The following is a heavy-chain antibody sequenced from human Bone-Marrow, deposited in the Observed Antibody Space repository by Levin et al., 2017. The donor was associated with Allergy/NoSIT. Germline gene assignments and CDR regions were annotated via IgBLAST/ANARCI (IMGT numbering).Heavy chain of an antibody. Sequence: GGSLRLSCKGSGSSFSSYWIGWVRQMPGKGLEWMGIIYPGDSDTRYSPSFQGQVTMSADKSTNTAYLQWSSLKASDSAIYYCATAKTELATPFDYWGQGTLVTVSS. CDR3: ATAKTELATPFDY. CDR1: GSSFSSYW. V-gene: IGHV5-51*01. J-gene: IGHJ4*02. CDR2: IYPGDSDT. D-gene: IGHD6-13*01.